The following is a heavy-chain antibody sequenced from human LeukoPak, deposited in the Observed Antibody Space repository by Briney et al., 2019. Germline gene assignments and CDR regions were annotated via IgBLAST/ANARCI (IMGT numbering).Heavy chain of an antibody. J-gene: IGHJ4*02. Sequence: GGSLRLSCAASGFTFSSYAMSWVRQAPGKGLGWVSAISGSGGSTYYADSVKGRFTISRDNSKNTLYLQMNSLRAEDTAVYYCAKGIVVVPAAISGFDYWGQGTLVTVSS. V-gene: IGHV3-23*01. CDR1: GFTFSSYA. D-gene: IGHD2-2*01. CDR3: AKGIVVVPAAISGFDY. CDR2: ISGSGGST.